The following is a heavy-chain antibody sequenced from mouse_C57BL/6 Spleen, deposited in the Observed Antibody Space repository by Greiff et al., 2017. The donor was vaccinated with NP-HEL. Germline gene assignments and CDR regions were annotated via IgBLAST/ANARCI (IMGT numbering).Heavy chain of an antibody. CDR2: IYPGDGAT. V-gene: IGHV1-80*01. CDR3: ARGAY. CDR1: GYAFNNYW. J-gene: IGHJ3*01. Sequence: VQLQQSGAELVKPGASVKISCKASGYAFNNYWMNWVKQRPGKGVEWIGQIYPGDGATNYNGQVKGKATLTADISSSTAYMQLSSLTSEDSAVYFCARGAYWGQGTLVTVSA.